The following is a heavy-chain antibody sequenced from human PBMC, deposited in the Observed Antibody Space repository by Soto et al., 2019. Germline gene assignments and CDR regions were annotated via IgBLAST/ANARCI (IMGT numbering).Heavy chain of an antibody. CDR2: IYSGGST. J-gene: IGHJ3*02. D-gene: IGHD6-19*01. CDR1: GFTVSSNY. V-gene: IGHV3-66*01. Sequence: GGSLRLSCAASGFTVSSNYMSWVRQAPGKGLEWVSVIYSGGSTYYADSVKGRFTISRDNSKNTLYLQMNSLRAEDTAVYYCARDQLSSGWHDAFDIWGQGTMVTVSS. CDR3: ARDQLSSGWHDAFDI.